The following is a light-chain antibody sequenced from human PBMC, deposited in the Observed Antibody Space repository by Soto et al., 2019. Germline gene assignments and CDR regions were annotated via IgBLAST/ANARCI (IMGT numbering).Light chain of an antibody. Sequence: QSVLTQPPSASGSPGQSVAISCTGTSSDVGGYNYVSWYQQHPGKAPKLMISEVNKRPSGVPDRFSGSKSGNTASLTVSGLHAEDEADYYCSSYAGSSNVFGTGTKLTVL. CDR2: EVN. J-gene: IGLJ1*01. CDR1: SSDVGGYNY. CDR3: SSYAGSSNV. V-gene: IGLV2-8*01.